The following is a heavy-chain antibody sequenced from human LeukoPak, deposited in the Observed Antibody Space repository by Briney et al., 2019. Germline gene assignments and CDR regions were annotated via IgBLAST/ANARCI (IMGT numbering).Heavy chain of an antibody. V-gene: IGHV4-34*01. Sequence: SETLSLTCGVYGGSFSGYYWSWIRQPPGKGLEWIGEINHSGSTNYNPSLKSRVTISVDTSKNQFSLKLSSVTAADTAVYYCARGYGDYGFDYWGQGTLVTVSS. J-gene: IGHJ4*02. D-gene: IGHD4-17*01. CDR1: GGSFSGYY. CDR2: INHSGST. CDR3: ARGYGDYGFDY.